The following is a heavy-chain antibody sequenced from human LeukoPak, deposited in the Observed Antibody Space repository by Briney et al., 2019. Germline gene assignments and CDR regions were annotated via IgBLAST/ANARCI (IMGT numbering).Heavy chain of an antibody. D-gene: IGHD5-12*01. V-gene: IGHV1-2*02. Sequence: ASVRVSCKASGYTFTGHYIHWVRQAPGQGLEWVGWINPGSGDTNYAQKFQGRVTMTRDTSISTAYMELSRLRSDDTAVYYCAKNPYEYYFDYWGQGTLVTVSS. CDR3: AKNPYEYYFDY. J-gene: IGHJ4*02. CDR1: GYTFTGHY. CDR2: INPGSGDT.